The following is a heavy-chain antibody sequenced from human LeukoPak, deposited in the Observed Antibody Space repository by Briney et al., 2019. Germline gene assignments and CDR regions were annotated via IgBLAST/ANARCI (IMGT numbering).Heavy chain of an antibody. V-gene: IGHV3-66*01. Sequence: GGSLRLSCSASGFTVRSDYMSGVRQAPGKGLECLSVIYSGGSTYYADSVKGRFTISRDNSKNTVYLQMNTLRVEDTAVYYCARGGSVPATRSFDYWGQGTLVTVSS. CDR2: IYSGGST. CDR3: ARGGSVPATRSFDY. D-gene: IGHD2-21*02. CDR1: GFTVRSDY. J-gene: IGHJ4*02.